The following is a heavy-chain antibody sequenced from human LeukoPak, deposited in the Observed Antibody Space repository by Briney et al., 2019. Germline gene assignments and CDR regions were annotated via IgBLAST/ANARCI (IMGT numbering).Heavy chain of an antibody. D-gene: IGHD3-9*01. CDR3: ARDPEWHDILTGYYGY. J-gene: IGHJ4*02. CDR1: GFTFSSYW. CDR2: IKQDGSEK. V-gene: IGHV3-7*01. Sequence: PGGSLRLSCAASGFTFSSYWMSWVRQAPGKGLEWVANIKQDGSEKYYVDSGKGRFTISRDNAKNSLYLQMISLRAEDTAVYYCARDPEWHDILTGYYGYWGQGTLVTVSS.